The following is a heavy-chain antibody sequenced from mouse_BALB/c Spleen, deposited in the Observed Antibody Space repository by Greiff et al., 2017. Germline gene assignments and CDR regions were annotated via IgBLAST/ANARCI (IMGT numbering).Heavy chain of an antibody. CDR2: INPSTGYT. D-gene: IGHD2-4*01. Sequence: QVQLQQSGAELAKPGASVKMSCKASGYTFTSYWMHWVKQRPGQGLEWIRYINPSTGYTEYNQKFKDKATLTADKSSSTAYMQLSSLTSEDSAVYYCARYDYDDWYFDVWGAGTTVTVSS. CDR1: GYTFTSYW. CDR3: ARYDYDDWYFDV. J-gene: IGHJ1*01. V-gene: IGHV1-7*01.